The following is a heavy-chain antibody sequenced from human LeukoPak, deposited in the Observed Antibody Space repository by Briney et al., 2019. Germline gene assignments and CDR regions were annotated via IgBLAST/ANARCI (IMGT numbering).Heavy chain of an antibody. V-gene: IGHV1-2*02. CDR3: ARARYCSSTSCYVGWFDS. Sequence: ASVKVSCKASGDTFTGYYMHWVRQPPGQGLEWRGWINPHSGGTNYAQKFQGRVTMTRDTSIITAYMALSRLRSGDTAVYYCARARYCSSTSCYVGWFDSWGQGTLVTVSS. CDR2: INPHSGGT. CDR1: GDTFTGYY. D-gene: IGHD2-2*01. J-gene: IGHJ5*01.